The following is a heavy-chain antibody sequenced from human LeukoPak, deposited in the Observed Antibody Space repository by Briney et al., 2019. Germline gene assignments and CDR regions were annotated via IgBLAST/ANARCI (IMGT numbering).Heavy chain of an antibody. D-gene: IGHD5-24*01. V-gene: IGHV1-18*01. CDR1: GYTFRQYS. Sequence: ASVKLSCKASGYTFRQYSISWVRQAPGEGFEWMGWVSPSHTTRVYAQEFQGRVTMTADTNTNTVSMELRSLRFDDTAVYFCARDYILPLETDNGDGFAIWGQGTVVTVSS. CDR2: VSPSHTTR. J-gene: IGHJ3*01. CDR3: ARDYILPLETDNGDGFAI.